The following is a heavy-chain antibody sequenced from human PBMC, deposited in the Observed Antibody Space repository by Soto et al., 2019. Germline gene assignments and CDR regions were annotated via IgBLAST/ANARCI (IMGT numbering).Heavy chain of an antibody. D-gene: IGHD6-19*01. CDR1: GFSFSNYG. J-gene: IGHJ4*02. V-gene: IGHV3-33*01. CDR3: ARDEAGHYYFDY. CDR2: VWYDGTKK. Sequence: QVQLVESGGGVVQPGVSLRLSCAASGFSFSNYGIHWVRQAPGKGLEWVAVVWYDGTKKYYADSVKGRFTVSRDNSKSTLFLQMNSLRVEDTAVYYCARDEAGHYYFDYWGQGTLITVSS.